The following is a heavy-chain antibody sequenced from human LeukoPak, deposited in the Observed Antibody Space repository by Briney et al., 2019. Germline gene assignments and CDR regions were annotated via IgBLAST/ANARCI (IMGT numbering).Heavy chain of an antibody. CDR2: ISSSSNTI. J-gene: IGHJ4*02. V-gene: IGHV3-48*02. CDR3: ARDILTKQAYSGYDN. D-gene: IGHD5-12*01. CDR1: GFTFSSYS. Sequence: GGSLRLSCAASGFTFSSYSTNWVRQAPGKGLEWVSYISSSSNTIYYADSVKGRFTISRDNAKNSLYLQMNSLRDEDTAVYYCARDILTKQAYSGYDNWGQGTLVTVSS.